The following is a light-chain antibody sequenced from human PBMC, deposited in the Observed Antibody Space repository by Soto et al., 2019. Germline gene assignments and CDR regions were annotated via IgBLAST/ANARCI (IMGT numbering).Light chain of an antibody. CDR2: DAS. CDR3: QQYGSSPFT. V-gene: IGKV3D-20*01. J-gene: IGKJ3*01. CDR1: QSVSSSY. Sequence: EIVLTQSPATLSLSPGERATLSCAASQSVSSSYLAWYQQKPGLAPRLLIYDASSRATGIPDRFSGSGSGTDFTLTISRLEPEDFAVYYCQQYGSSPFTFGPGTKVDIK.